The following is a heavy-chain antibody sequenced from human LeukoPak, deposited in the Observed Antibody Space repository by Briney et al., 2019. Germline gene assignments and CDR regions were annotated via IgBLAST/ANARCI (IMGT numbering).Heavy chain of an antibody. J-gene: IGHJ3*02. CDR2: VYNTGST. Sequence: PSETLSLTCTVSGGSITTHYWSWIRQPAGREVEWIGRVYNTGSTKYNPSLESRVTMSVGTSSSRFSLRLRSVTAADTAVYYCARDLLGDYGTFDIWGQGAMVTVSS. D-gene: IGHD4-17*01. V-gene: IGHV4-4*07. CDR3: ARDLLGDYGTFDI. CDR1: GGSITTHY.